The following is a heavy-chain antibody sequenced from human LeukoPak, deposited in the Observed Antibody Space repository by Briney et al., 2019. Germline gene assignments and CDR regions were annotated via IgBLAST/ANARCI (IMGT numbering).Heavy chain of an antibody. J-gene: IGHJ4*02. Sequence: GGSLRLSCAASGFTFSNAWMSWVRQAPGKGREWVGRINSKTDGGTTDYAAHVKGRFTISRDDSQNTLYLQRNSLKTEDTAVYYCTTDYYDSSGYPLWGQGTLVTVSS. CDR3: TTDYYDSSGYPL. V-gene: IGHV3-15*01. CDR2: INSKTDGGTT. D-gene: IGHD3-22*01. CDR1: GFTFSNAW.